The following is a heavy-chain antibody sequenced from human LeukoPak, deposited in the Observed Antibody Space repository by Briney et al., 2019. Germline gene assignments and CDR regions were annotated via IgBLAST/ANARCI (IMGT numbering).Heavy chain of an antibody. CDR3: AKAGCGDGSCYYAEYFQH. D-gene: IGHD2-15*01. CDR1: GFTFRSYA. V-gene: IGHV3-23*01. Sequence: GGSLRLSCAASGFTFRSYAMNWVRQAPGKGLEWLSAISGSGEITFHADSVRGRFTISRDNSQSTLYLQMTSLRAEDTAVYYCAKAGCGDGSCYYAEYFQHWGQGTLVTVSS. J-gene: IGHJ1*01. CDR2: ISGSGEIT.